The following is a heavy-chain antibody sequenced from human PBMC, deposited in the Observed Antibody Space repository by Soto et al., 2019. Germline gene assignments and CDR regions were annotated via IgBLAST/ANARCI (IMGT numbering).Heavy chain of an antibody. J-gene: IGHJ5*02. D-gene: IGHD6-19*01. CDR2: IRCKANRYAT. CDR3: TRLAPYIGGWYNWFDP. Sequence: EVQLVESGGGLVQPGGSLKLSCAASGFTFSGSAMHWVRPASGKGLEWVGRIRCKANRYATAYAASAKGRFTISSDNSTKTAYLQINGLKSEDTAVYYCTRLAPYIGGWYNWFDPWGQSTLVTVSS. V-gene: IGHV3-73*01. CDR1: GFTFSGSA.